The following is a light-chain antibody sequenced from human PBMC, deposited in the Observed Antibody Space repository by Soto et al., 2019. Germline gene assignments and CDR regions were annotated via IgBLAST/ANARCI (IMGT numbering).Light chain of an antibody. CDR3: QHYDSLSLT. J-gene: IGKJ4*01. Sequence: DIERTQSPSSLSASVGDRVIITCRASHDISDYLNWYQQEPGKAPKFLIYDASNLETGVPSRFSGSGFGTEFNFTISSLQPEDVATYYCQHYDSLSLTFGGGTKVDIK. CDR2: DAS. CDR1: HDISDY. V-gene: IGKV1-33*01.